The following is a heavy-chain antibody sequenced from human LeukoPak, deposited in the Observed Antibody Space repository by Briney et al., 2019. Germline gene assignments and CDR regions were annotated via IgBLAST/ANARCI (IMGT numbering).Heavy chain of an antibody. V-gene: IGHV3-23*01. CDR2: ISGSGGST. CDR1: GFTFSSHA. D-gene: IGHD6-13*01. CDR3: AKDRVYSSSWYGGLDY. J-gene: IGHJ4*02. Sequence: GGSLRLSCAASGFTFSSHAMSWVRQAPGKGLEWVSGISGSGGSTYYADSVKGLFTISRDNSKNTLYLQMDSLRAEATAVYYCAKDRVYSSSWYGGLDYWGQGTLVTVSS.